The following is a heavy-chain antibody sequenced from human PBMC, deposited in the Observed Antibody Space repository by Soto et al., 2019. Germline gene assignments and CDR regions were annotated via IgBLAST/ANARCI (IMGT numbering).Heavy chain of an antibody. Sequence: QAQLVQSGAEVKEPGASVKVSCKASGYSFTTSGITWVRQAPGQGLEWMGWISTYNGNTTYAQKLQDRVTLTTDTSTSTAYMELRSLRSDDTAVYYCARRLYGDYDYWGQGTLVTVSS. J-gene: IGHJ4*02. V-gene: IGHV1-18*01. CDR2: ISTYNGNT. D-gene: IGHD4-17*01. CDR3: ARRLYGDYDY. CDR1: GYSFTTSG.